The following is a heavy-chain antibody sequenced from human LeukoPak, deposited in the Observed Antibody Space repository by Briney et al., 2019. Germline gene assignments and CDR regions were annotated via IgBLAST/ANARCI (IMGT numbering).Heavy chain of an antibody. CDR2: ISAYNGNT. CDR3: ARGREGCSSSSCYNDFDY. J-gene: IGHJ4*02. CDR1: GYTFTSYG. Sequence: ASVKVSCKASGYTFTSYGISWVRQAPGQGLEWMGWISAYNGNTNYAQKLQGRVTMTTDTSTSTAYMELNSLRSEDTAVYYCARGREGCSSSSCYNDFDYWGQGTLVTVSS. D-gene: IGHD2-2*01. V-gene: IGHV1-18*01.